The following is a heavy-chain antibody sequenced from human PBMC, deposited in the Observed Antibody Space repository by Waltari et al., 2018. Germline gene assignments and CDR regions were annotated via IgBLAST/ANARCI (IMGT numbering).Heavy chain of an antibody. V-gene: IGHV4-61*09. CDR2: IYTSGST. CDR3: ARGSIAAAGTVAFDI. D-gene: IGHD6-13*01. CDR1: GGSISSGSYY. J-gene: IGHJ3*02. Sequence: QVQLQESGPGLVKPSQTLSLTCTVSGGSISSGSYYWSWIRQPAGKGLEWIGYIYTSGSTNYTPSLKSRVTISVDTSKNQFSLKLSAVTAADTAVYYCARGSIAAAGTVAFDIWGQGTMVTVSS.